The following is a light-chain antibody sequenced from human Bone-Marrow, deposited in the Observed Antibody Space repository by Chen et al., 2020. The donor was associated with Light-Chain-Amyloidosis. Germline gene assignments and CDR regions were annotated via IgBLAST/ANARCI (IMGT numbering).Light chain of an antibody. V-gene: IGLV2-23*01. CDR1: VTDVGSYNL. Sequence: QSALTQPASVSGSPGQSITISCTGTVTDVGSYNLVSWYQQYPGKAPKLLIYEDTKRPSGVSHRFSASKSGITASLTISGIQAEDEAVYYCCSYAGTPWRFGGGTYLTVL. J-gene: IGLJ3*02. CDR3: CSYAGTPWR. CDR2: EDT.